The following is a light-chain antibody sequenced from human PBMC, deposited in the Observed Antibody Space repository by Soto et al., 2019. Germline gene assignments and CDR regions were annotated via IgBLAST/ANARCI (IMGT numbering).Light chain of an antibody. CDR1: QDIYNW. CDR2: SAS. Sequence: DIQMTQSPSSVSASVGDRVTITCRASQDIYNWLAWYQQKPGKAPKLLIYSASNLQTGVPSRFSGSRSGTDFTLTITNLQPEDFAMYYCQHASSFSSTFGGGTRVEIK. J-gene: IGKJ4*01. CDR3: QHASSFSST. V-gene: IGKV1-12*02.